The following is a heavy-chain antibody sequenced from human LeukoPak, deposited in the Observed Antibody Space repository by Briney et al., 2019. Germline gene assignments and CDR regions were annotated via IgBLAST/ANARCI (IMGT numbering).Heavy chain of an antibody. Sequence: ASVKVSFKASGYTCTNYYIHWVGQAPGQGGEWMGIINPSGGSTSYTQKFQGRVTMTRDTSTSTVYMELSSLRSEDTAVYYCARTYDPSGNILLPGGYWGQGTLVTVSS. V-gene: IGHV1-46*01. CDR3: ARTYDPSGNILLPGGY. J-gene: IGHJ4*02. CDR2: INPSGGST. D-gene: IGHD3-22*01. CDR1: GYTCTNYY.